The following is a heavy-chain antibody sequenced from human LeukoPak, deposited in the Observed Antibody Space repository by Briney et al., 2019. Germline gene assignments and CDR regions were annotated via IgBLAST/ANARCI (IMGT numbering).Heavy chain of an antibody. CDR2: INHSGST. CDR3: ARQVRDSSPGLYFDY. Sequence: SETLSLTCAVYGGSFSGYYWSWIRQPPGKGLEWIGEINHSGSTNYNPSLKSRVTISVDTSKNQFSLKLSSVTAADTAVYYCARQVRDSSPGLYFDYWGQGTLVTVSS. CDR1: GGSFSGYY. V-gene: IGHV4-34*01. D-gene: IGHD3-22*01. J-gene: IGHJ4*02.